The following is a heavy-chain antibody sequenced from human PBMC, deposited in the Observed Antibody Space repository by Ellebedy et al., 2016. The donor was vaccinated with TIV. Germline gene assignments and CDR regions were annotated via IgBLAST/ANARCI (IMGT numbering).Heavy chain of an antibody. CDR1: GFTFSSYW. J-gene: IGHJ4*02. V-gene: IGHV3-7*03. CDR2: IKQDGSEK. CDR3: ARADGIAAAAFDY. Sequence: GESLKISXAASGFTFSSYWMSWVRQAPGKGLEWVANIKQDGSEKYYVDSVKGRFTISRDNAKNSLYLQMNSLRAEDTAVYYCARADGIAAAAFDYWGQGTLVTVSS. D-gene: IGHD6-13*01.